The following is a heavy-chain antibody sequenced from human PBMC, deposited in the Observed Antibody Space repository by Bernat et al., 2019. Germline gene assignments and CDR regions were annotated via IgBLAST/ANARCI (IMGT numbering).Heavy chain of an antibody. V-gene: IGHV3-30*03. CDR3: ARGGYYGSGSYFDY. J-gene: IGHJ4*02. CDR1: GFTFSKNG. D-gene: IGHD3-10*01. CDR2: ISYDGVYK. Sequence: QVQLVESGGGVVQPGRSLRLSCAASGFTFSKNGMHWVRQAPGKGLEWVAVISYDGVYKFYGDSVRGRFTISRDNSKNTLYLQMNSLRGEDTAVYYCARGGYYGSGSYFDYWGQGTLVTVSS.